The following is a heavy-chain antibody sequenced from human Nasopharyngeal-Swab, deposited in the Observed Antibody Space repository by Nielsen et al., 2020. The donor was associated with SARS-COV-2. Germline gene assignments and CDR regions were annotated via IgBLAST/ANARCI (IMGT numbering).Heavy chain of an antibody. J-gene: IGHJ4*02. CDR2: INPTGDTT. D-gene: IGHD3/OR15-3a*01. V-gene: IGHV1-46*01. CDR1: GYTFTNSH. CDR3: ASGGSDFWEGYFDN. Sequence: ASVKVSCKASGYTFTNSHMHWVRQAPEQGREWMGMINPTGDTTSDAQNFEGRLSVTRDTSTGTVYIELSSLRSEDTAVYYCASGGSDFWEGYFDNWGQGTLVPVSS.